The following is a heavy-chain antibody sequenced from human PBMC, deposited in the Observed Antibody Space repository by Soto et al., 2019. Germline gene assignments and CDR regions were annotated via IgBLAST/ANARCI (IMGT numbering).Heavy chain of an antibody. CDR2: IGVSGGTT. D-gene: IGHD6-13*01. CDR1: GFTFSGYV. V-gene: IGHV3-23*01. J-gene: IGHJ5*02. CDR3: AKGVHQPFP. Sequence: EVQLLESGGGLVQPGGSLRLNCVASGFTFSGYVMTWVRQAPGKGLEWVSGIGVSGGTTDYADSVKGRFTISRDNSKNTLYLEMNSLRAEDTAIYYCAKGVHQPFPWGQGTLVTVSS.